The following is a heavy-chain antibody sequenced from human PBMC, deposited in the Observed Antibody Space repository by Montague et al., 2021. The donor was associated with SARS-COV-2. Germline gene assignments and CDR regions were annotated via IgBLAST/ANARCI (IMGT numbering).Heavy chain of an antibody. V-gene: IGHV3-48*03. D-gene: IGHD5-12*01. CDR3: ARGLPGLRARALFDY. CDR2: LNSSFSTL. Sequence: SLRLSGAASGFIVSRYEMNWVRQAPGKGLEWVSYLNSSFSTLYYSDSCXVRFTISRDNAKNSLYLQLNSLRAEDTAGYYCARGLPGLRARALFDYWGQGSLVTVSS. J-gene: IGHJ4*02. CDR1: GFIVSRYE.